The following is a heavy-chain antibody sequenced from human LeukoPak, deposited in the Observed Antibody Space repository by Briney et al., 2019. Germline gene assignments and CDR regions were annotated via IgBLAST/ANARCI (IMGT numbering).Heavy chain of an antibody. CDR1: GGTFSSYA. V-gene: IGHV1-69*05. D-gene: IGHD1-26*01. CDR3: ARDRGGEGIVGILDY. CDR2: IIPIFGTA. Sequence: SVKVSCKASGGTFSSYAISWVRQAPGQGLEWMGGIIPIFGTANYAQKFQGRVTITTDEPTSTAYMALSSLRSEDTAVYYCARDRGGEGIVGILDYWGQGTLVTVSS. J-gene: IGHJ4*02.